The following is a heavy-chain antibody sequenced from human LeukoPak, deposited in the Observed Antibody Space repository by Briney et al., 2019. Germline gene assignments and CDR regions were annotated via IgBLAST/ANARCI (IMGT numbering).Heavy chain of an antibody. CDR3: ATPTTVTLGNVVFDI. J-gene: IGHJ3*02. CDR2: FDPEGGET. D-gene: IGHD4-17*01. V-gene: IGHV1-24*01. Sequence: ASVKVSCKVSGYTLTELSMHWVRQAPGKGLEWMGGFDPEGGETIYAQKFQGRVTMTEDTSTDTAYMELSSLRSEDTAVYYCATPTTVTLGNVVFDIWGQGTMVTVSS. CDR1: GYTLTELS.